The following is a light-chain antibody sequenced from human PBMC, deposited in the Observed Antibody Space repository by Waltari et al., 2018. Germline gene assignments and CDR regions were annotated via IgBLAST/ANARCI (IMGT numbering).Light chain of an antibody. CDR1: SGSLSTTSY. CDR2: KAN. V-gene: IGLV8-61*01. J-gene: IGLJ3*02. CDR3: ALYMGSGIWV. Sequence: QTVVTQEPSLSVSPGGTVTLTCALSSGSLSTTSYAPWYQQTQGQTPRPLVYKANARSSGVPDRFSGSILGNTAALTITGAQADDESDYYCALYMGSGIWVFGGGTRLTVL.